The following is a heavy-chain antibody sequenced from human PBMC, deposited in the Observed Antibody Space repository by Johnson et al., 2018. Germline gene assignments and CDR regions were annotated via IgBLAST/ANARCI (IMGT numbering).Heavy chain of an antibody. CDR2: INHTGST. D-gene: IGHD2-8*01. J-gene: IGHJ3*01. V-gene: IGHV4-34*01. CDR3: ARGNPHCINGFCYDPFDV. CDR1: GGSFGGYY. Sequence: QVQLQQWGAGLLKPSETLSLTCAVYGGSFGGYYWTWIRQPPGKGLEWIGEINHTGSTNYNPSLKSRVTISVEKSKNQFSLKLSFVTAADTTVSYCARGNPHCINGFCYDPFDVWGQGTMVTVSS.